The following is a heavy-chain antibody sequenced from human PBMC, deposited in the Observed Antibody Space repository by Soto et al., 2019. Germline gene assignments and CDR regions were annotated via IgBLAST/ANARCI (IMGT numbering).Heavy chain of an antibody. CDR1: GFTFSSYG. CDR2: ISYDGSNK. Sequence: GGSLRLSCAASGFTFSSYGMHWVRQAPGKGLEWVAVISYDGSNKYYADSVKGGFTISRDNSKNTLYLQRNSLRAEDTAVYYCAKDGCRECVAGPRGDYGMDVWGQGTTVTVSS. V-gene: IGHV3-30*18. J-gene: IGHJ6*02. CDR3: AKDGCRECVAGPRGDYGMDV. D-gene: IGHD6-19*01.